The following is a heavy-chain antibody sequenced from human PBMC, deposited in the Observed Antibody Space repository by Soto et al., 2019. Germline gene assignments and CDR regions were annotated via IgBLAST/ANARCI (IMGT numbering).Heavy chain of an antibody. CDR1: GGSFSGYY. J-gene: IGHJ6*02. CDR3: ARGDAIVVVPAAMADYYYYYGMDV. D-gene: IGHD2-2*01. Sequence: PSETLSLTCAVYGGSFSGYYWSWIRQPPGKGLEWIGEINHSGSTNYNPSLKSRVTISVDTSKNQFSLKLSSVTAADTAVYYCARGDAIVVVPAAMADYYYYYGMDVWGQGTTVTVSS. CDR2: INHSGST. V-gene: IGHV4-34*01.